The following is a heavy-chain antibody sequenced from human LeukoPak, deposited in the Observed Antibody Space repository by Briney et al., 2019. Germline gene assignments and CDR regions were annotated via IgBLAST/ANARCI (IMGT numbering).Heavy chain of an antibody. V-gene: IGHV3-30*01. CDR3: ARETGRLGSGYYSDSFDY. D-gene: IGHD3-22*01. Sequence: HPGRSLRLSCAASGFTFSSYAMHWVRQAPGEGLEWVAVISYDGSNKYYADSVKGRFTISRDNSKNTLYLQMNSLRAEDTAVYYCARETGRLGSGYYSDSFDYWGQGTLVTVSS. J-gene: IGHJ4*02. CDR2: ISYDGSNK. CDR1: GFTFSSYA.